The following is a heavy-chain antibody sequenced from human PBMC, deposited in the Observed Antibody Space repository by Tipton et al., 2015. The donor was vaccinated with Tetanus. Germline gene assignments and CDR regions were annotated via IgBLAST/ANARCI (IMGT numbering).Heavy chain of an antibody. CDR1: GFTVSSNY. V-gene: IGHV3-66*01. CDR3: ARETYYYDSSGVHYWFDP. J-gene: IGHJ5*02. Sequence: SLRLSCAASGFTVSSNYISWVRQAPGKGLEWVSVIYSDGSTYYADYVKDRFTISRDNSKNTLYLQMISLRVEDTAVYYCARETYYYDSSGVHYWFDPWGQGTLVTVSS. D-gene: IGHD3-22*01. CDR2: IYSDGST.